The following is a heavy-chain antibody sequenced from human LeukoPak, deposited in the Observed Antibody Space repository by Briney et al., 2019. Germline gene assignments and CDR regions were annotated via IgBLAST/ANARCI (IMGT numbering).Heavy chain of an antibody. D-gene: IGHD3-3*01. V-gene: IGHV3-49*04. J-gene: IGHJ3*02. Sequence: GGSLRLSCTASGFTFGDYAMSWVRQAPGKGLEWVGFIRSKAYGGTTEYAASVKGRFTISRDDSKSIAYLQMNSLKTEDTAVYYCARGFLEWFALGGAFDIWGQGTMVTVSS. CDR1: GFTFGDYA. CDR3: ARGFLEWFALGGAFDI. CDR2: IRSKAYGGTT.